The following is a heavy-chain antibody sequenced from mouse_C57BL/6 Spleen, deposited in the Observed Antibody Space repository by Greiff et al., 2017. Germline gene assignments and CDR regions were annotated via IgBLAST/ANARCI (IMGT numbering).Heavy chain of an antibody. Sequence: QVQLQQSGAELVRPGTSVKVSCKASGYAFTNYLIEWVKQRPGQGFEWIGVINPGSGGTNYNEKFKGKATLTADKSSSTAYMQLSSLTSEDSAVYFCARSVTTVGFDYWGQGTTLTVSS. D-gene: IGHD1-1*01. CDR1: GYAFTNYL. CDR2: INPGSGGT. CDR3: ARSVTTVGFDY. V-gene: IGHV1-54*01. J-gene: IGHJ2*01.